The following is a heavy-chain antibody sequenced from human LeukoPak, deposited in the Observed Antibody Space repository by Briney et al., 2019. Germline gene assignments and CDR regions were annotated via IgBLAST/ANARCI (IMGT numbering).Heavy chain of an antibody. CDR1: GFTFSSYA. CDR3: AKERSLGVAAASNY. V-gene: IGHV3-23*01. D-gene: IGHD6-13*01. Sequence: PGGSLRLSCAASGFTFSSYAMGWVRQAPGKGLEWVSSISGSGDSTYYADSVKGRFTISRDNSKNTLHLQMNSLRAEDTAVYYCAKERSLGVAAASNYWGQGTLVAVSS. CDR2: ISGSGDST. J-gene: IGHJ4*02.